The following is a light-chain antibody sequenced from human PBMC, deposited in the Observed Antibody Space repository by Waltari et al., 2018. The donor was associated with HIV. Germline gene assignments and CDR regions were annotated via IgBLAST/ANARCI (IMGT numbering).Light chain of an antibody. V-gene: IGLV2-14*01. Sequence: QSVLTQSPSISGTPGQRVAISCSGSSSNIGHKYVSWYQQVPGTTPKLMIFEVSNRPSGVSNRFSGFKSGNTASLTSSGLQAEDEADYYCSAYRSSRTGVFGGGTKLTVL. CDR3: SAYRSSRTGV. CDR2: EVS. CDR1: SSNIGHKY. J-gene: IGLJ3*02.